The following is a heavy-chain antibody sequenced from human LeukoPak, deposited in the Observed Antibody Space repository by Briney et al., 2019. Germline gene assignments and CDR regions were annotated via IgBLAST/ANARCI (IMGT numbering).Heavy chain of an antibody. CDR2: IYYSGST. J-gene: IGHJ4*02. D-gene: IGHD3-10*01. V-gene: IGHV4-59*01. Sequence: SVTLSLTCTVSGGSISNYYWSWIRQPPGKGLEWIGYIYYSGSTNYNPSLKSRIIMSVDMSKNQFSLKLSSVTAADTAVYHCARTLTSGTSDYWGQGTLVTVSS. CDR3: ARTLTSGTSDY. CDR1: GGSISNYY.